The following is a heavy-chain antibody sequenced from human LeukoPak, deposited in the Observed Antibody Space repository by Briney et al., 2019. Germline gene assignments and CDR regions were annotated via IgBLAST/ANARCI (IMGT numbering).Heavy chain of an antibody. D-gene: IGHD6-19*01. V-gene: IGHV3-7*02. Sequence: PGGSLRLSCAASGFTFSSYSMTWVRQAPGKGLEWVANINQGGGVKYYVDSVKGRFTISRDDTESSLYVQMNSLRDEDTAVYYCARFGCGWNLENWGQGTLVTVSS. CDR2: INQGGGVK. J-gene: IGHJ4*02. CDR1: GFTFSSYS. CDR3: ARFGCGWNLEN.